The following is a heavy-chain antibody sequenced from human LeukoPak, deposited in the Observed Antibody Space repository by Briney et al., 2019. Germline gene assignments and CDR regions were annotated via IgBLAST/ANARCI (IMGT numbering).Heavy chain of an antibody. CDR1: GYTFTSYD. Sequence: ASVKVSCKVSGYTFTSYDINWVRQATGQGLEWMGWMNPNSGNTGYAQKFQGRVAMTRNTSISTAYMELSSLRSEDTAVYYCARADYGSGSYSIDYWGQGTLVTVSS. V-gene: IGHV1-8*01. J-gene: IGHJ4*02. D-gene: IGHD3-10*01. CDR2: MNPNSGNT. CDR3: ARADYGSGSYSIDY.